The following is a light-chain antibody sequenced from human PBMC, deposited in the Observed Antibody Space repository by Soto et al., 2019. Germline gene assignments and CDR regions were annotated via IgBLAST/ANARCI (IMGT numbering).Light chain of an antibody. J-gene: IGKJ5*01. Sequence: ENVLTQSPGTLSLSPGERATLSCRASQSVSGSYLAWYQQKPGQAPRLLIYGASSRATGIPDRFSGSGSGTDFTLTISRLEPEDFAVYYCQQYGSSPITFGQGTRLDSK. V-gene: IGKV3-20*01. CDR2: GAS. CDR1: QSVSGSY. CDR3: QQYGSSPIT.